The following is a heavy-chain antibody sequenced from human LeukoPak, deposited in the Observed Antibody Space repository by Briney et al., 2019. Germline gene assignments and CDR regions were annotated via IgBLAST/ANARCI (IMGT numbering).Heavy chain of an antibody. V-gene: IGHV4-39*02. CDR2: IYYSGST. D-gene: IGHD5-18*01. CDR1: GGSISSSSYY. Sequence: SETLSLTCTVSGGSISSSSYYWGWIRQPPGKGLEWIGSIYYSGSTYYNPSLKSRVTISVDTSKNQFSLKLSSVTAADTAVYYCAREGEDTAMDIDYWGQGTLVTVSS. CDR3: AREGEDTAMDIDY. J-gene: IGHJ4*02.